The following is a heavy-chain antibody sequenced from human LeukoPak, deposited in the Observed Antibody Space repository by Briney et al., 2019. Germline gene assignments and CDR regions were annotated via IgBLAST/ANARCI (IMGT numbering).Heavy chain of an antibody. Sequence: ASVKVSCKTSGYTFTEYYIHWVRQAPGHGLEWMGWISAYNGNANYAHNLQGRVTMTEDTSTDTAYMELSSLRSEDTAVYYCATGTTVAGLIDYWGQGTLVTVSS. D-gene: IGHD6-19*01. J-gene: IGHJ4*02. CDR3: ATGTTVAGLIDY. CDR1: GYTFTEYY. CDR2: ISAYNGNA. V-gene: IGHV1-18*04.